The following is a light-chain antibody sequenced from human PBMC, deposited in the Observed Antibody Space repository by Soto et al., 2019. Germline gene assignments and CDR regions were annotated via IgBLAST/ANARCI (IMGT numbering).Light chain of an antibody. Sequence: EIAWSKSPGTLSLSPAARATPFCRASQIGTSSYLAWYQQKPGQAPRLLIYRASSMATGFPDRFSGSGSGTDFTRTISSLEPEDFAVYYCQQYGSSPLTFGGGTKVEIK. CDR2: RAS. J-gene: IGKJ4*01. V-gene: IGKV3-20*01. CDR1: QIGTSSY. CDR3: QQYGSSPLT.